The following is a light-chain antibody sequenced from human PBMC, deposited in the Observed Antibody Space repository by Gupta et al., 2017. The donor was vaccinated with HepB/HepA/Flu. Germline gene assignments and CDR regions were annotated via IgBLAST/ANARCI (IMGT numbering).Light chain of an antibody. CDR2: RGS. J-gene: IGKJ4*01. V-gene: IGKV2-30*01. CDR1: QNLLFSDGNTF. Sequence: DAVLTQSPLSLPVTLGQSASISCRSSQNLLFSDGNTFLHWYQQRPGQSPRRLIYRGSNRDSGVPDRFSGSGSGTDFTLKISRVVAEDIGVYYCGQGTDWPLSFGGGTKVEIK. CDR3: GQGTDWPLS.